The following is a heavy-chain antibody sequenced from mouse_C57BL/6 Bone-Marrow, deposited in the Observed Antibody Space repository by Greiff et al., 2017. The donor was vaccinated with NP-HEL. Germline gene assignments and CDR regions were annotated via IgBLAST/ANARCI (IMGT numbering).Heavy chain of an antibody. Sequence: QVQLQQPGAELVMPGASVTLSCKASGYTFTSSWMHWVKQRPGQGLEWIGEIDPSDSYTNYNQKFKGKSTLTVDKSSSTAYMQLSSLTSEDAAVYYCAREGLTPWFAYWGQGTLVTVSA. CDR2: IDPSDSYT. D-gene: IGHD4-1*01. J-gene: IGHJ3*01. CDR3: AREGLTPWFAY. CDR1: GYTFTSSW. V-gene: IGHV1-69*01.